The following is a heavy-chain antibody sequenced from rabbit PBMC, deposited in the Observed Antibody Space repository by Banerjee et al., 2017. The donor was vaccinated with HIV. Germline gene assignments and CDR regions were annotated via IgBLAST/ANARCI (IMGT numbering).Heavy chain of an antibody. Sequence: QSLEESGGGLVKPGASLTLTCTASGIDFSSYYYMCWVRQAPGKGVEWIACIYGGSSGSSHYASWAKGRFAISKMPSTTVTLQMTSLTAADTATYFCARERYAATSYNLWGQGTLVTVS. V-gene: IGHV1S40*01. D-gene: IGHD8-1*01. CDR3: ARERYAATSYNL. CDR1: GIDFSSYYY. CDR2: IYGGSSGSS. J-gene: IGHJ4*01.